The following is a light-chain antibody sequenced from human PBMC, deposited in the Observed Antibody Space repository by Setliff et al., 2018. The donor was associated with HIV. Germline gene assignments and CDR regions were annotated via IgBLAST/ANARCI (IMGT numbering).Light chain of an antibody. CDR1: NGDVGSYNL. CDR3: CSYAGTSTYV. Sequence: QSALTQPASVSGSPGQSITISCTGTNGDVGSYNLVSWYQQHPGKAPKLMIYEVSKRPSGVSNRFSGSKSGNTASLTIFGLQAEDEADYYCCSYAGTSTYVFGTGTKVTVL. J-gene: IGLJ1*01. V-gene: IGLV2-23*02. CDR2: EVS.